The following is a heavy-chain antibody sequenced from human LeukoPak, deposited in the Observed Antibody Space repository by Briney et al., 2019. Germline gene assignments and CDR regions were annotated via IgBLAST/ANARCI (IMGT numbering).Heavy chain of an antibody. D-gene: IGHD3-10*01. CDR2: IWYDGSNK. CDR3: AKDQFRVGLTYYYGSGSYPPGDAFDI. V-gene: IGHV3-33*06. CDR1: GFTFSSYG. J-gene: IGHJ3*02. Sequence: PGGSLRLSCAASGFTFSSYGMHWVRQAPGKGLEWVAVIWYDGSNKYYADSVKGRFTISRDNSKNTLYLQMNSLRAEDTAVYYCAKDQFRVGLTYYYGSGSYPPGDAFDIWGQGTMVTVSS.